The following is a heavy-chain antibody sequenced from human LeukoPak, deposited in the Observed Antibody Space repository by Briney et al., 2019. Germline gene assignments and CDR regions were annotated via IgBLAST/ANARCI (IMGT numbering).Heavy chain of an antibody. CDR3: TTDSYGDYVFTVY. J-gene: IGHJ4*02. CDR1: GFTFSNAW. Sequence: GGSLRLSCAASGFTFSNAWMSWVRQAPGKGLEWVGRIKSKTDGGTTDYAAPVKGRFTISRDDSKNTLYLQMNSLKTEDTAVYCCTTDSYGDYVFTVYWGQGTLVTVSS. CDR2: IKSKTDGGTT. V-gene: IGHV3-15*01. D-gene: IGHD4-17*01.